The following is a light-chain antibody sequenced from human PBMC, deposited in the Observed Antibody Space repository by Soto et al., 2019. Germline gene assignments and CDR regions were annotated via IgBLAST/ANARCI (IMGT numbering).Light chain of an antibody. CDR1: SSDVGGYNY. Sequence: SVLTQPPSASGSPGQSVTISCTGTSSDVGGYNYVSWYQQHPGKAPKLMIYVVSKRPSGVPDRFSGSKSGNTASLTVSGLQAEDEADYYCSSYAGSNTYVFGTGTKVTVL. V-gene: IGLV2-8*01. CDR3: SSYAGSNTYV. CDR2: VVS. J-gene: IGLJ1*01.